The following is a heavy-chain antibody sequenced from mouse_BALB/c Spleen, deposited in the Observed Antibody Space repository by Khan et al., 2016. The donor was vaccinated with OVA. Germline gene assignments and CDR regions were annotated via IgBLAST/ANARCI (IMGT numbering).Heavy chain of an antibody. V-gene: IGHV1S41*01. D-gene: IGHD1-1*01. Sequence: DLVKPGASVKLSCKASGYTFTSYWINWIKQRPGPGLEWIGHIAPGSGSSYYNEMFKGMATLTVDTSSSTAYIQRSSLSSEDSAVYFCARSNYYCRSLYAMDYWGQGTSVTVSS. CDR2: IAPGSGSS. J-gene: IGHJ4*01. CDR1: GYTFTSYW. CDR3: ARSNYYCRSLYAMDY.